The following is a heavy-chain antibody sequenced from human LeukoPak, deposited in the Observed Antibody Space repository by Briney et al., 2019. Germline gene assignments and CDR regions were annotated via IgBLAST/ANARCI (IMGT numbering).Heavy chain of an antibody. D-gene: IGHD5-12*01. J-gene: IGHJ6*03. CDR2: INPNSGGT. CDR1: GYTFTGYY. Sequence: ASVKVSCKASGYTFTGYYMHWVRQAPGQGLEWMGWINPNSGGTNYAQRFQGRVTMTRDTSITTVYMELSRLRSDDTAVYYCAKGPHGYDYYYYYYMDVWGKGTTVTVSS. V-gene: IGHV1-2*02. CDR3: AKGPHGYDYYYYYYMDV.